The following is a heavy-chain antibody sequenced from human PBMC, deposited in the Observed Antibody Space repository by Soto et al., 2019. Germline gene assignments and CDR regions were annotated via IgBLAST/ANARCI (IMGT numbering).Heavy chain of an antibody. CDR2: INHSGST. J-gene: IGHJ5*02. CDR1: GGSFSGYY. D-gene: IGHD3-3*01. Sequence: SETLSLTXAVYGGSFSGYYWSWIRQPPGKGLEWIGEINHSGSTNYNPSLKSRVTISVDTSKNQFSLKLSSVTAADTAVYYCARGTRITIFGVVIMGNWFDPWGQGTLVTVSS. V-gene: IGHV4-34*01. CDR3: ARGTRITIFGVVIMGNWFDP.